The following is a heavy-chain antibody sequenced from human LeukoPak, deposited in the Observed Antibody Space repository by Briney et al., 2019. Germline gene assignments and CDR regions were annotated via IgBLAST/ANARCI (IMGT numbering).Heavy chain of an antibody. J-gene: IGHJ4*02. V-gene: IGHV3-23*01. D-gene: IGHD3-22*01. CDR3: AKGETYYYDSSFDY. Sequence: PGGSLRLSCAASGFTFSSYGMSWVRQAPGKGLEWVSAISGSGGSTYYADSVKGRFTISRDNSKNTLYLQMNSLRAEDTAVYYCAKGETYYYDSSFDYWGQGTLVTVSS. CDR1: GFTFSSYG. CDR2: ISGSGGST.